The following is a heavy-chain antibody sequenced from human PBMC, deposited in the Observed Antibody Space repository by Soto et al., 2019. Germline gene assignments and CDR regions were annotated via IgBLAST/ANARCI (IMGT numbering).Heavy chain of an antibody. CDR2: IYTSGST. J-gene: IGHJ6*02. Sequence: SEPLSRTCTGAGGCISSYYWSWIRQPAGKGLEWIGRIYTSGSTNYNPSLKSRVTMSVDTSKNQFSLKLSSVTAADTAVYYCARDMFKIVVDHYYYYYGMDVWGQGTTVTVSS. CDR3: ARDMFKIVVDHYYYYYGMDV. CDR1: GGCISSYY. V-gene: IGHV4-4*07. D-gene: IGHD3-22*01.